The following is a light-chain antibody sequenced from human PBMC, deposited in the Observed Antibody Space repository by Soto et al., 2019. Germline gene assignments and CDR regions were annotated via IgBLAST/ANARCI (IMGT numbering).Light chain of an antibody. Sequence: EIVMTQSPATLSVSPGEGATLSCRASQSVGSNLAWYQQKPGQAPRLLMYGATTRATGIPARFSGSGSGTEFTLTISSLQCEDFAVYLCQQYNNWPRTFGQGTKV. J-gene: IGKJ1*01. CDR2: GAT. V-gene: IGKV3-15*01. CDR3: QQYNNWPRT. CDR1: QSVGSN.